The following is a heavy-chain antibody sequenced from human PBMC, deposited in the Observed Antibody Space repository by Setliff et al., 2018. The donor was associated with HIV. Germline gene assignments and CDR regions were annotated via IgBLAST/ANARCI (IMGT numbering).Heavy chain of an antibody. CDR1: GGSISSGGYY. D-gene: IGHD2-8*01. CDR3: ARDSSRTIVVHWFDP. Sequence: SETLSLTCTVSGGSISSGGYYWSWIRQHPGKGLEWIGYIYYSGSTYYNPSLKSRVTISVDTSKNQFSLKLSSVTAADTAVYYCARDSSRTIVVHWFDPGGQGTLVTV. J-gene: IGHJ5*02. CDR2: IYYSGST. V-gene: IGHV4-31*03.